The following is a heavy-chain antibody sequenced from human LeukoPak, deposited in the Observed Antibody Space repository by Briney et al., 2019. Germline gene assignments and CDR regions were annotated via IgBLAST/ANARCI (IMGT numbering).Heavy chain of an antibody. J-gene: IGHJ6*03. CDR2: FSASGRNT. CDR1: GFTFSSYA. CDR3: VRRGSNYPYYMDV. V-gene: IGHV3-23*01. Sequence: PGGSLRLSCAASGFTFSSYAMSWVRQAPGKGLEWVSVFSASGRNTYYSESAKGQFTISRDNSKNTLYLQMSSLRAEDTAVYYCVRRGSNYPYYMDVWGKGATATVSS.